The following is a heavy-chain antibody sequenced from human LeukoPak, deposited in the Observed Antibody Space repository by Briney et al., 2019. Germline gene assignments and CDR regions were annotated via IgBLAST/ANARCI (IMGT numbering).Heavy chain of an antibody. CDR2: ISGSGSST. Sequence: GGSLRLSCAASGFTFSSYAMSWVRQAPGKWLGWESPISGSGSSTYYADSVNERFTNSRDNSKNPLYRHMNSLRAEDTAVYYCANLAADVINGVDYWGQGTLVTVSS. V-gene: IGHV3-23*01. CDR1: GFTFSSYA. CDR3: ANLAADVINGVDY. D-gene: IGHD6-13*01. J-gene: IGHJ4*02.